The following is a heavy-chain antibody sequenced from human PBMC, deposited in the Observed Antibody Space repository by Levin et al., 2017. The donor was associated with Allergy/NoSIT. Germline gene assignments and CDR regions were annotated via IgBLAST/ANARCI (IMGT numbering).Heavy chain of an antibody. D-gene: IGHD3-10*01. J-gene: IGHJ4*02. V-gene: IGHV1-2*02. Sequence: ASVKVSCKASGYIFTAYYIHWVRQAPGQGLEWRGWIKPNSGGTNYAQKFQGRVTMTRDTTISTAYMELSRVRSDDTAVCDCASEGSGSYRYFDYWGQGTLVTVSS. CDR3: ASEGSGSYRYFDY. CDR1: GYIFTAYY. CDR2: IKPNSGGT.